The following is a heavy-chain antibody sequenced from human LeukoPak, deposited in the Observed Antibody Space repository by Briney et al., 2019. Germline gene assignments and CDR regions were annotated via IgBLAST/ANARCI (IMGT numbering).Heavy chain of an antibody. Sequence: SGGSLRLSCSASGFIFDDFVMHWVRQAPGKSLEWVSLINWDGDGPYYADTVKGRFTISRDNNKNSLYLQMDSLRREDTAFYYCVKDKGHAGNTFDSWGQGTLVTVS. CDR1: GFIFDDFV. CDR3: VKDKGHAGNTFDS. J-gene: IGHJ4*02. V-gene: IGHV3-43D*03. D-gene: IGHD4-23*01. CDR2: INWDGDGP.